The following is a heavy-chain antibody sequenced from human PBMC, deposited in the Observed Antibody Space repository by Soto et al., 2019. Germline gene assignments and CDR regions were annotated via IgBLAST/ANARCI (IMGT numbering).Heavy chain of an antibody. Sequence: ESGPTLVKPTQTLTLTCPFSGFSLSSGVGVGWIRQSPGKALEWLAVIYWDDDKRYSPSLQSRVTISKDTSKNQVVLTMSNMDPVDTATYYCAHRVEGYVSGWSQVCFDYWGQGALVTVSS. D-gene: IGHD6-19*01. CDR3: AHRVEGYVSGWSQVCFDY. V-gene: IGHV2-5*02. CDR2: IYWDDDK. J-gene: IGHJ4*02. CDR1: GFSLSSGVG.